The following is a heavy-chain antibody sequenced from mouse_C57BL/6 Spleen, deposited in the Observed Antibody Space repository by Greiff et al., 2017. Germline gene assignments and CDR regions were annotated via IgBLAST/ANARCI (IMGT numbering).Heavy chain of an antibody. CDR2: IWSDGST. V-gene: IGHV2-6*03. CDR1: GFSLTSYG. CDR3: ARLSPYGSRFAMDY. D-gene: IGHD1-1*01. J-gene: IGHJ4*01. Sequence: VKLMESGPGLVAPSQSLSITCTVSGFSLTSYGVHWVRQPPGKGLEWLVVIWSDGSTTYNSALKSRLSISKDNSKSQVFLKMNSLQTDDTAMYYCARLSPYGSRFAMDYWGQGTSVTVSS.